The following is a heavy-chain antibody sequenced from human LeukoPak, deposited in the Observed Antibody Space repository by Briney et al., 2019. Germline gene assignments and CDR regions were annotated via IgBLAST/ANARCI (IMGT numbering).Heavy chain of an antibody. D-gene: IGHD6-19*01. Sequence: ASVKVSCKASGYTFNSYYMHWVRQAPGQGLEWMGIINPSGDGRSYAQKFQDRVTMTRDTSTSTVYMEVSSLRSEDTAVYFCAMGRQWLEDWFDPWGQGTLVTVSS. CDR3: AMGRQWLEDWFDP. J-gene: IGHJ5*02. V-gene: IGHV1-46*02. CDR1: GYTFNSYY. CDR2: INPSGDGR.